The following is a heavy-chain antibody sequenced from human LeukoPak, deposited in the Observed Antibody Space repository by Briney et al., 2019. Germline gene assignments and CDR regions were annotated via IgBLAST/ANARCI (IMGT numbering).Heavy chain of an antibody. J-gene: IGHJ3*02. CDR2: ISFDGGKK. D-gene: IGHD2-21*01. CDR3: AIDRPSSLWFDAFDI. CDR1: GFIFSSYC. Sequence: GGSLRLSWAASGFIFSSYCMHWVRQAPGKGLEWVALISFDGGKKYYADSVKGRFSISRDASRNTLYMQMNSLRVEDTAVYYCAIDRPSSLWFDAFDIWGQGTVVTVSS. V-gene: IGHV3-30*03.